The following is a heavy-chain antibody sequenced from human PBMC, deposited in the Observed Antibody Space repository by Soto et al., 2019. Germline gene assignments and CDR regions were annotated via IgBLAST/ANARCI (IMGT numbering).Heavy chain of an antibody. V-gene: IGHV3-73*01. CDR3: SRSPVDTSLVVD. CDR2: IRSKANNYAT. D-gene: IGHD5-18*01. CDR1: GFTFSGSA. Sequence: QPGGSLRLSCAASGFTFSGSAMHWVRQASGKGLEWVGRIRSKANNYATAYAASVKGRFTISRDDSKNTAYLQMNSLKTEDTAVYYCSRSPVDTSLVVDWGQGTPVTVSS. J-gene: IGHJ4*02.